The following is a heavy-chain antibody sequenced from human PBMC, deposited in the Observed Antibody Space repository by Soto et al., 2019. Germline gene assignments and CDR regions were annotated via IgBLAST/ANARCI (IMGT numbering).Heavy chain of an antibody. Sequence: SETLSLTCTVSGGSISNYYWSWFRQTPGKGLEWIGYVHDSWGSNYNPSLKSRVAISLDTSKSQFSLKLTSVTATDTAVYYCARQGFGALPGHVDVWCQGTTLTVS. J-gene: IGHJ6*02. V-gene: IGHV4-59*08. CDR3: ARQGFGALPGHVDV. CDR2: VHDSWGS. D-gene: IGHD3-10*01. CDR1: GGSISNYY.